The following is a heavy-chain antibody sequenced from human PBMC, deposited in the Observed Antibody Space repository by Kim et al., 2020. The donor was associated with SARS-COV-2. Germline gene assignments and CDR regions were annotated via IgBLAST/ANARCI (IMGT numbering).Heavy chain of an antibody. J-gene: IGHJ1*01. D-gene: IGHD3-16*01. CDR3: VVSWYGETYFDY. V-gene: IGHV4-39*01. CDR1: GSSISSSSYF. Sequence: SETLSLTCNVSGSSISSSSYFWGWVRQPPGRGLEWIANINYRGTTYNNPSFKSRVTTSIDTSRNQFSLNLTSVTAADPAMYYCVVSWYGETYFDYGGQGT. CDR2: INYRGTT.